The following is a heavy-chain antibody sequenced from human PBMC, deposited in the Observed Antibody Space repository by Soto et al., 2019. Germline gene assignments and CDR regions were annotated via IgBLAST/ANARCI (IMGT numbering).Heavy chain of an antibody. D-gene: IGHD6-13*01. CDR3: ARSDPMYSSRFDP. V-gene: IGHV4-30-2*05. CDR1: GGSISSGGYS. CDR2: IYYSGST. J-gene: IGHJ5*02. Sequence: SETLSLTCAVSGGSISSGGYSWSWIRQPPGKGLEWIGYIYYSGSTYYNPSLKSRVTISVDTSKNQFSLKLSSVTAADTAVYYCARSDPMYSSRFDPWGQGTLVTVSS.